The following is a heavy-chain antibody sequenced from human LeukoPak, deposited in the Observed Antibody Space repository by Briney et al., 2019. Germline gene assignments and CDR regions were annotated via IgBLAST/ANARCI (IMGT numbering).Heavy chain of an antibody. D-gene: IGHD6-13*01. CDR2: ISRTGSHT. CDR1: GFTFSDYY. J-gene: IGHJ4*02. V-gene: IGHV3-11*06. CDR3: ERVGSTAEAGTPDY. Sequence: GGSLRLSCAASGFTFSDYYMSWIRQAPGKGLEWLSYISRTGSHTPYADSVKGRFTVSRDNAKDSLSLELNSLRVDDTAIYYCERVGSTAEAGTPDYWGQGTLVTVSS.